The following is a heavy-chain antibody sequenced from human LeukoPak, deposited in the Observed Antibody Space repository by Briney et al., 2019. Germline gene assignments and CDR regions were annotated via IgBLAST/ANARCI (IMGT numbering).Heavy chain of an antibody. Sequence: SETLSLTCTVSGGSISSYYWSWIQQPPGKGLEWIGYIYYSRSTNYNPSLKSRVTISVDTSKNQFSLKLSSVTAADTAVYYCASSGYSYGYPGFDYWGQGTLVTVSS. CDR1: GGSISSYY. J-gene: IGHJ4*02. CDR3: ASSGYSYGYPGFDY. CDR2: IYYSRST. V-gene: IGHV4-59*08. D-gene: IGHD5-18*01.